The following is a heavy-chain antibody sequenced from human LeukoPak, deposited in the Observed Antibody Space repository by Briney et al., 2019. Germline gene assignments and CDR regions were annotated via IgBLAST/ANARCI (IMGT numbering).Heavy chain of an antibody. V-gene: IGHV1-24*01. CDR3: AIFDPSIAARLPGADY. Sequence: GASVKVSCKVSGYTLTELSMHWVRQAPGKGLEWMGGFDPEDGETIYAQKFQGRVTMTEDTSTDTAYMELSSLRSEDTAVYYCAIFDPSIAARLPGADYWGQGTLVTVSS. CDR1: GYTLTELS. CDR2: FDPEDGET. J-gene: IGHJ4*02. D-gene: IGHD6-6*01.